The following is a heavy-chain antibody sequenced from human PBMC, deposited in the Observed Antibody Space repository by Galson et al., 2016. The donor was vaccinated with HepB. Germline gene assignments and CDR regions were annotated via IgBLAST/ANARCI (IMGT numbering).Heavy chain of an antibody. D-gene: IGHD5/OR15-5a*01. Sequence: SETLSLTCTVSGGSISTYYWSWIRQPPGKGLEWIGYTYYGGSTNYNPSLKSRVAISVDTSKNKFFLTLSSVTAADTAVYFCARDGGVVYDFGMDVWGQGTTVIVAS. CDR1: GGSISTYY. CDR3: ARDGGVVYDFGMDV. V-gene: IGHV4-59*01. CDR2: TYYGGST. J-gene: IGHJ6*02.